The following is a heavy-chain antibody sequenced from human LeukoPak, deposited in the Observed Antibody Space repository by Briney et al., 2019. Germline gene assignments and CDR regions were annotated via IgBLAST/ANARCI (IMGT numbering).Heavy chain of an antibody. CDR3: ARDDLFCGGDCYSSFDY. CDR1: GFTFSSYW. Sequence: GGSLRLSCAASGFTFSSYWMSWVRQAPGKGLECVANIKQDGSEKYYVDSVKGRFTISRDNAKNSLYLQMNSLRAEDTAVYYCARDDLFCGGDCYSSFDYWGQGTLVTVSS. CDR2: IKQDGSEK. D-gene: IGHD2-21*02. J-gene: IGHJ4*02. V-gene: IGHV3-7*01.